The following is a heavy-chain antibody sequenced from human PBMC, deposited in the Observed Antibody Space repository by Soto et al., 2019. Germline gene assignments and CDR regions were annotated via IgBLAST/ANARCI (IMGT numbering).Heavy chain of an antibody. J-gene: IGHJ4*02. CDR2: ISYYGSNK. D-gene: IGHD3-22*01. Sequence: GVSLRLSYTASGFTYSTYTMHRVRQAPGQPLEFVAVISYYGSNKYYADSLKGRFTISRDNSKNTLYLHMNSMRAEDKDVYYCAKYFWVVVVGDSYDYWGPGTLVSV. CDR1: GFTYSTYT. CDR3: AKYFWVVVVGDSYDY. V-gene: IGHV3-30*18.